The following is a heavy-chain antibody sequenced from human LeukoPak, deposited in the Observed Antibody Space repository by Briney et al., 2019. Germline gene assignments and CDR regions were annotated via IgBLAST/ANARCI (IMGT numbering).Heavy chain of an antibody. V-gene: IGHV4-34*01. CDR3: ARAPYGDYVGVYFDY. D-gene: IGHD4-17*01. CDR1: GGSFSGYY. Sequence: PSETLSLTCAVYGGSFSGYYWSWIRQPPGKGLEWIGEINHSGSTNYNPSPKSRVTISVDTSKNQFSLKLSSVTAADTAVYYCARAPYGDYVGVYFDYWGQGTLVTVSS. CDR2: INHSGST. J-gene: IGHJ4*02.